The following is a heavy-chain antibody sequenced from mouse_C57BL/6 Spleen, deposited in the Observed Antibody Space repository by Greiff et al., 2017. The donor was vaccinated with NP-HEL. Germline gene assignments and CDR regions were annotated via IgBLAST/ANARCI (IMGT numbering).Heavy chain of an antibody. Sequence: VQLQQPGAELVKPGASVKLSCKASGYTFTSYWMHWVKQRPGQGLEWIGMIHPNSGSTNYNEKFKSKATLTVDKSSSTAYMQLSSLTSEDSAVYYCAYTVVAPYWYFGVWGTGTTVTVSS. CDR1: GYTFTSYW. V-gene: IGHV1-64*01. J-gene: IGHJ1*03. CDR2: IHPNSGST. CDR3: AYTVVAPYWYFGV. D-gene: IGHD1-1*01.